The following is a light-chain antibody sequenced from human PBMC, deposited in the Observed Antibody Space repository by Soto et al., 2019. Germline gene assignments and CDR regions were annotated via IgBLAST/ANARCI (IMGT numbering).Light chain of an antibody. CDR1: SGHSSSA. CDR2: VNSDGRH. V-gene: IGLV4-69*01. Sequence: QLVLTQSPSASASLGASVNHTCTLSSGHSSSAIAWHQQQPEKGPRYLMKVNSDGRHTKGDGIPDRFSGSSSGTERYLTISSLQSEDEADYYCQTWGTGWVFGGGTKLTVL. CDR3: QTWGTGWV. J-gene: IGLJ3*02.